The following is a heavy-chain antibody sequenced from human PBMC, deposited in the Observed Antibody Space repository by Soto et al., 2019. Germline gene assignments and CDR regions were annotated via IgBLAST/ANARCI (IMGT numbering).Heavy chain of an antibody. J-gene: IGHJ6*02. Sequence: GGSLRLSCEASGFTVKNYQMNWFRQAPGKGLEWVSVIYSGGVTYYPDSVKGRFTIIRDTSKNAVYLQMNSLRADDTAIYYCARDPSTTGYYGLDVWGQGTTVTVSS. CDR1: GFTVKNYQ. CDR2: IYSGGVT. V-gene: IGHV3-53*01. CDR3: ARDPSTTGYYGLDV.